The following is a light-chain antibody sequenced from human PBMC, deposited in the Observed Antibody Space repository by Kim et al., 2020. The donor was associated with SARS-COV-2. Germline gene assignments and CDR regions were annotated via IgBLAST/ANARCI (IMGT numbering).Light chain of an antibody. Sequence: DIQMTQSPSTLSASVGDSVTITCRASQSISNWLAWYQQKPGKAPKLLIYKASTLESGVPSRFSGSGSRTEFTLTISSLQPDDFATYFCQQYNSYSGTFGQGTKLEI. CDR1: QSISNW. CDR2: KAS. V-gene: IGKV1-5*03. J-gene: IGKJ1*01. CDR3: QQYNSYSGT.